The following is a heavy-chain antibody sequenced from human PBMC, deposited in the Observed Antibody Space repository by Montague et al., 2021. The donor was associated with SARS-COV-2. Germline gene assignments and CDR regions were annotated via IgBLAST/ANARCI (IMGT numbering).Heavy chain of an antibody. J-gene: IGHJ6*02. CDR2: INHSGCT. CDR3: ARVRAVPAAMRIFSLGRSYYGMDV. CDR1: GGSFSGYY. Sequence: SETLSLTCAVYGGSFSGYYWSWIRQPPGKGLEWIGEINHSGCTNYNPSLKSRVTISVDTSKNQFSLKLSSVTAADTAVYYCARVRAVPAAMRIFSLGRSYYGMDVWGQGTTVTVSS. V-gene: IGHV4-34*01. D-gene: IGHD2-2*01.